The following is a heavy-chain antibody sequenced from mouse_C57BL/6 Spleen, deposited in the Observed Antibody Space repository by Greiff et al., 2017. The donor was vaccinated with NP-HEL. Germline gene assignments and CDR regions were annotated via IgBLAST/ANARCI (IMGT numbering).Heavy chain of an antibody. Sequence: EVKLMESGGDLVKPGGSLKLSCAASGFTFSSYGMSWVRQTPDKRLEWVATISSGGSYTYYPDSVKGRFTISRDNAKNNLYLQMSSLKSEDTAMYYCARHGVVEDYWGQGTTLTVSS. CDR1: GFTFSSYG. CDR2: ISSGGSYT. J-gene: IGHJ2*01. D-gene: IGHD1-1*01. V-gene: IGHV5-6*01. CDR3: ARHGVVEDY.